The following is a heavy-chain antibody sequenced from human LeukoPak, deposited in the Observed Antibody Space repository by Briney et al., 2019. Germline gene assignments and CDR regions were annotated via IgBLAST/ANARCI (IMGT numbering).Heavy chain of an antibody. CDR1: GGSFSGYY. Sequence: SETLSLTCAVYGGSFSGYYWCWIRQPPGKGLEWIGEINHSGSTNYNPSLKSQVTISVDTSKNQFSLKLSSVTAADTAVYYCARERGSGSYCFDIWGQGTMVTVSS. CDR2: INHSGST. CDR3: ARERGSGSYCFDI. V-gene: IGHV4-34*01. D-gene: IGHD3-10*01. J-gene: IGHJ3*02.